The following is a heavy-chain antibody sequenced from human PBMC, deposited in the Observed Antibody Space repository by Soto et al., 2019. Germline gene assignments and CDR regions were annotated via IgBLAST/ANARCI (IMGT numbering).Heavy chain of an antibody. Sequence: ASVKVSCKVSGYTLTELSTHWVRQAPGKGLEWMGGFDPEDGETIYAQKFQGRVTMTEDTSTDTAYMELSSLRSEDTAVYYCATASGTIVGGGTAPYYYGMDVWGQGTTVTVSS. CDR1: GYTLTELS. D-gene: IGHD3-3*01. CDR2: FDPEDGET. J-gene: IGHJ6*02. V-gene: IGHV1-24*01. CDR3: ATASGTIVGGGTAPYYYGMDV.